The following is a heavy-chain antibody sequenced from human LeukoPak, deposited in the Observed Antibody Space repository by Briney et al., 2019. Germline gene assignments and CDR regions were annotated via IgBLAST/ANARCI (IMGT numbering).Heavy chain of an antibody. CDR3: AREGEDPDSYVTTRYFDY. CDR2: IIPIFGTA. V-gene: IGHV1-69*13. D-gene: IGHD5-18*01. J-gene: IGHJ4*02. Sequence: SVMVSCKASGGTFSSSAISWVRQAPGQGLEWMGGIIPIFGTANYAQKFQGRVTITADESTSTAYMELSSLRSEDTAVYYCAREGEDPDSYVTTRYFDYWGQGTLATVSS. CDR1: GGTFSSSA.